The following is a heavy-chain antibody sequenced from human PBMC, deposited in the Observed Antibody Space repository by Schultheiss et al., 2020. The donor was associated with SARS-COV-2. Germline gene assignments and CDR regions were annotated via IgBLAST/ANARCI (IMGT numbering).Heavy chain of an antibody. J-gene: IGHJ6*02. CDR1: GGSISSYY. CDR2: IYTSGST. V-gene: IGHV4-4*07. D-gene: IGHD2-2*01. Sequence: SETLSLTCTVSGGSISSYYWSWIRQPAGKGLEWIGRIYTSGSTNYNPSLKSRVTISVDTSKNQFSLKLNSVTAADTAVYYCARTLPSYYYYDMDVWGQGTTVTVSS. CDR3: ARTLPSYYYYDMDV.